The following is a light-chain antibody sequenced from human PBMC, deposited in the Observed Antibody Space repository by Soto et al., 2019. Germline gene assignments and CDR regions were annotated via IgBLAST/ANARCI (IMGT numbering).Light chain of an antibody. V-gene: IGLV1-44*01. CDR3: SAWDDSLNGLYV. CDR1: SSNIGRSS. Sequence: QSVLTQAPSASGSPGQRVTISCSGSSSNIGRSSVNWYQHLPGTAPKLLIYSNDRRPSGVPERFSASKSGTSASLAISGLQSEDEADYYCSAWDDSLNGLYVFGTGTKVTVL. CDR2: SND. J-gene: IGLJ1*01.